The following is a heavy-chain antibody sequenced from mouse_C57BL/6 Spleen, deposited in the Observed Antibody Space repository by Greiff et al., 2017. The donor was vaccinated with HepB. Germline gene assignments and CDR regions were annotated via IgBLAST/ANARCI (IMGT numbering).Heavy chain of an antibody. D-gene: IGHD1-1*01. CDR2: IDPNSGGA. CDR3: ARQVYYGSAWFAY. CDR1: GYTFTSYW. Sequence: QVQLQQPGAELVKPGASVKLSCKASGYTFTSYWMHWVKQRPGRGLEWIGRIDPNSGGAKYNEKFKSKATLTVDKPSSTAYMQLSSRTSEDSAVYYCARQVYYGSAWFAYWGQGTLVTVSA. V-gene: IGHV1-72*01. J-gene: IGHJ3*01.